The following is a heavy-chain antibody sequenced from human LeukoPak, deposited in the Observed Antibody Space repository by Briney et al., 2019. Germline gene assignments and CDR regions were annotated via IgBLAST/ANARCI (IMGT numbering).Heavy chain of an antibody. V-gene: IGHV3-30-3*01. CDR3: ARDPIVATITYYYYGMDV. Sequence: GRSLRLSCAASGFTFSSYAMHWVRQAPGKGLEWVAVISYDGSNKYYADSVKGRFTISRDSSKNTLYLQMNSLRAEDTAVYYCARDPIVATITYYYYGMDVWGQGTTVTVSS. D-gene: IGHD5-12*01. CDR1: GFTFSSYA. J-gene: IGHJ6*02. CDR2: ISYDGSNK.